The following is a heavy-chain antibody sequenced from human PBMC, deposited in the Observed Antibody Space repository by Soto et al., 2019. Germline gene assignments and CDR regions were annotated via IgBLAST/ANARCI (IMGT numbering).Heavy chain of an antibody. Sequence: ASVKVSCEASGYTLTSYYMHWVRQAPRQGLEWMGIINPSGGSTSYAQKFQGRVTMTRDTSTSTVYMELSSLRSEDTAVYYCAREFRYYDILTGYYGRHRDPIDYWGQGTLVTVSS. V-gene: IGHV1-46*03. CDR2: INPSGGST. D-gene: IGHD3-9*01. CDR3: AREFRYYDILTGYYGRHRDPIDY. CDR1: GYTLTSYY. J-gene: IGHJ4*02.